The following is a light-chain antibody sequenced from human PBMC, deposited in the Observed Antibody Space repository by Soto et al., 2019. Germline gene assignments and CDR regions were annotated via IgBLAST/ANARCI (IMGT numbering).Light chain of an antibody. J-gene: IGKJ2*01. Sequence: EIVMTQSPATLSVSPGERATLSCRASQSVSSNLAWYQQKPGQAPRLLIYGASTRATGIPARFSGSGSGTDFTLTISSLPSEDFALYYCQQYNNWPPYTFGQGTKLEIK. V-gene: IGKV3-15*01. CDR3: QQYNNWPPYT. CDR2: GAS. CDR1: QSVSSN.